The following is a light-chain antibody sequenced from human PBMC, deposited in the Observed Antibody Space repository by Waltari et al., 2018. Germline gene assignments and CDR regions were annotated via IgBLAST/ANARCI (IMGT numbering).Light chain of an antibody. Sequence: DIPMTQSPSSLSASVGDRVTITCRASQGISNYLAWYKQKTGKVPNLLISAASTLQSGVPSRFSGSGSGTHFTLTINSLQPEDVATYYCQKYNSAPWTFGPGTRVEIK. J-gene: IGKJ1*01. CDR2: AAS. CDR1: QGISNY. CDR3: QKYNSAPWT. V-gene: IGKV1-27*01.